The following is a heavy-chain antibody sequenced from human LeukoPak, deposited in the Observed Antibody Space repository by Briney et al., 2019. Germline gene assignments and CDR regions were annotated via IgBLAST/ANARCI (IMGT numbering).Heavy chain of an antibody. CDR2: IIPIFGTA. J-gene: IGHJ3*02. CDR3: ARDEGDRSWAVYYYDSRESYAFDI. V-gene: IGHV1-69*13. Sequence: SVKVSCKASGGTFSSYAISWVRQAPGQGLEWMGGIIPIFGTANYAQKFQGRVTITADESTSTAYMELSSLRSEDMAVYYCARDEGDRSWAVYYYDSRESYAFDIWGRGTMVTVSS. CDR1: GGTFSSYA. D-gene: IGHD3-22*01.